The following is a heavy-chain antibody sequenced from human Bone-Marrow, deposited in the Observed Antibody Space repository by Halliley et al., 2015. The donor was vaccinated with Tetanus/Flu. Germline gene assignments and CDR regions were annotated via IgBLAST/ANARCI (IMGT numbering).Heavy chain of an antibody. CDR3: ARDNLAWKDFDY. Sequence: LEWMGWISTCNGNTNLSQNFQGRFPITTDTSTSTAYVELRSLRSDDTAVYYCARDNLAWKDFDYWGQGTLVTVSS. CDR2: ISTCNGNT. D-gene: IGHD3-3*01. J-gene: IGHJ4*02. V-gene: IGHV1-18*01.